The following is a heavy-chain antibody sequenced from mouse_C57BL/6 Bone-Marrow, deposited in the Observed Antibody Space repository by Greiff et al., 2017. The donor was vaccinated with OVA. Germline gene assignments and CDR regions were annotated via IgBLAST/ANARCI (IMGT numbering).Heavy chain of an antibody. CDR1: GYSITSGYY. D-gene: IGHD1-1*01. V-gene: IGHV3-6*01. Sequence: EVKLMESGPGLVKPSQSLSLTCSVTGYSITSGYYWNWIRQFPGNKLEWMGYISYDGSNNYNPSLKNRISITRDTSKNQFFLKLNSVTTEDTATYYCARAGLRYPAWFAYWGQGTLVTVSA. CDR2: ISYDGSN. CDR3: ARAGLRYPAWFAY. J-gene: IGHJ3*01.